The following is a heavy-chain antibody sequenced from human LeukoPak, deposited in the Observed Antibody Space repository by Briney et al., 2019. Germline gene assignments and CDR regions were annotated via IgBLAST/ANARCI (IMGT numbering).Heavy chain of an antibody. V-gene: IGHV3-33*06. J-gene: IGHJ4*02. CDR2: IWYDGSNK. D-gene: IGHD3-9*01. CDR3: AKGFDILTGYFCY. Sequence: GGSLRLSCAASGFTFSSYGMHWVRQAPGKGLEWVAVIWYDGSNKYYADSVKGRFTISRDNSKNTLYLQMNSLRAEDTAVYYCAKGFDILTGYFCYWGQGTLVTVSS. CDR1: GFTFSSYG.